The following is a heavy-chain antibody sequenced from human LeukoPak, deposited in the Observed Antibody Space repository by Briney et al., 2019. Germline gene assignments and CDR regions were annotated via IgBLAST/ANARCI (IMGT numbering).Heavy chain of an antibody. D-gene: IGHD3-22*01. CDR3: VKAYYYDSSGYSDTIFDY. V-gene: IGHV3-23*01. Sequence: GVSLRLSCAASGFTFSSYAMSWVRQAPGKGLEWVSAISGSGGSTYYADSVKGRFTTSRDNSKNTLYLQMNSLRAEDTAVYYCVKAYYYDSSGYSDTIFDYWGQGTLVTVSS. J-gene: IGHJ4*02. CDR2: ISGSGGST. CDR1: GFTFSSYA.